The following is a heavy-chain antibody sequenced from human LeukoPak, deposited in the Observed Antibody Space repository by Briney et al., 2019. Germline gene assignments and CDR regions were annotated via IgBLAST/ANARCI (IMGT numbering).Heavy chain of an antibody. Sequence: PGGSLRLSCAASGFSFNGYGMNWVRQAPGKGLEWVSRLDRDGTTTSYADSVYGRFTISRDNAKSTLYLQMRSLRAEDTAVYYCVRDTENIGYDAFEFWGHGTLVTVSS. CDR1: GFSFNGYG. CDR3: VRDTENIGYDAFEF. D-gene: IGHD2/OR15-2a*01. V-gene: IGHV3-74*01. CDR2: LDRDGTTT. J-gene: IGHJ5*01.